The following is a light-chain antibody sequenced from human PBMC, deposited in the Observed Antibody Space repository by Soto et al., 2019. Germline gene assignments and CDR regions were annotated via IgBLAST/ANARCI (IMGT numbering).Light chain of an antibody. J-gene: IGKJ3*01. CDR1: QSLSRN. CDR2: GAS. CDR3: QHYNDWPPAFT. V-gene: IGKV3-15*01. Sequence: EILMTQSPATLSVSPGERATLSCRASQSLSRNLAWYQQKPGQAPRLLIYGASTRASGIPARFSGSGSGTEVTLTIRRLQSEDFALYYCQHYNDWPPAFTFGPGTKVDL.